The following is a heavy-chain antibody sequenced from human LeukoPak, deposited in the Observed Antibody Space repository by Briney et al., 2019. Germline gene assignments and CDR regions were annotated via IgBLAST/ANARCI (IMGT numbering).Heavy chain of an antibody. CDR2: IRYDGSNK. CDR3: AKGMVRGVIINFDY. CDR1: GFTFSSYG. V-gene: IGHV3-30*02. J-gene: IGHJ4*02. Sequence: PGGSLRLSCAASGFTFSSYGMHWVRQAPGKGLEWVAFIRYDGSNKYYADSVKGRFTISRDNSKNTLYLQMNSLRAEDTAVYYCAKGMVRGVIINFDYWGQGTLVTVSS. D-gene: IGHD3-10*01.